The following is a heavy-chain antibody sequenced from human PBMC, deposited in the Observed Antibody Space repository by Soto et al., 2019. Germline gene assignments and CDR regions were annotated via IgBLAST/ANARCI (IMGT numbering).Heavy chain of an antibody. J-gene: IGHJ6*03. CDR1: GGTFYNYG. D-gene: IGHD6-13*01. V-gene: IGHV1-69*04. CDR3: AGAPQQQRTDYYHYYLDV. CDR2: IIPVLGVP. Sequence: GASVKVSCKASGGTFYNYGFSWMRQAPGQGLEWMGRIIPVLGVPSYAEKFQGRVTIFRNTSTTTVYMDLSNLRSEDTAVYYCAGAPQQQRTDYYHYYLDVWGQGTTVTVSS.